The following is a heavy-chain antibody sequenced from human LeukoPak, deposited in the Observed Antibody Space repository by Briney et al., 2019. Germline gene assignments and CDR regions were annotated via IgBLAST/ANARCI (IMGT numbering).Heavy chain of an antibody. V-gene: IGHV3-7*01. CDR2: IKQDASDK. J-gene: IGHJ4*02. CDR3: VRDPVDY. Sequence: PGGSLRLSCAASGFTFTNYWMSWVRQAPGKGLEWVASIKQDASDKYYVASVKGRFTISRDNAKNSLFLQMISPRAEDTALYYCVRDPVDYWGQGILVTVSS. CDR1: GFTFTNYW.